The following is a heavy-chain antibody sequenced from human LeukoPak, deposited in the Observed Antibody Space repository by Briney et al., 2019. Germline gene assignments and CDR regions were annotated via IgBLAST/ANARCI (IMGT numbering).Heavy chain of an antibody. Sequence: SETLSLTCTVSGGSISSYYWSWIRQSPGKGLEWIGYIYYDGSTNYNPSLKSRVTISADTSKNQFSLKLSSVTAADTAVYFCARAFRASSFDYWGQGTLVTVSS. CDR2: IYYDGST. J-gene: IGHJ4*02. D-gene: IGHD2-21*01. CDR3: ARAFRASSFDY. V-gene: IGHV4-59*01. CDR1: GGSISSYY.